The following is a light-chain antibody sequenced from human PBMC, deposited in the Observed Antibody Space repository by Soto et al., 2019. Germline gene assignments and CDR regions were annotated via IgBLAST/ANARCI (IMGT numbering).Light chain of an antibody. CDR1: QSISTW. Sequence: DIQMTQSPSTLSASVGDRVTITCRASQSISTWLAWYQQKPGKAPKVLIYDASTLESGVPSRFSGSGSGTEFTLTISSLQTDDFATYYCQQYKSFSPWAFGQGTKVGIK. CDR3: QQYKSFSPWA. CDR2: DAS. V-gene: IGKV1-5*01. J-gene: IGKJ1*01.